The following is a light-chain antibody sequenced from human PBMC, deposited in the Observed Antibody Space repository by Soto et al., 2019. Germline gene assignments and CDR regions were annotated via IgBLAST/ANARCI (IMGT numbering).Light chain of an antibody. CDR2: EVS. J-gene: IGLJ1*01. CDR3: SSYAVTNIFV. CDR1: SSDVGGFNY. V-gene: IGLV2-8*01. Sequence: QSVLTQPPSASGSPGQSVTISCTGTSSDVGGFNYVSWYQQHPGKAPKVIIYEVSKRPSGVPDRFSGSKSGSTASLTVSGLQAEDEAGYYCSSYAVTNIFVFGTGTKLTVL.